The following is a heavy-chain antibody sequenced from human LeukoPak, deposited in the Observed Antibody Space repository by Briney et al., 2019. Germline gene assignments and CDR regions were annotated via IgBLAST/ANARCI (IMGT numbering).Heavy chain of an antibody. CDR2: LNTYSGNT. CDR1: GYSFTNYG. V-gene: IGHV1-18*04. J-gene: IGHJ4*02. D-gene: IGHD5-12*01. Sequence: ASVKVSCKASGYSFTNYGISWVRQAPGQGLEWMGWLNTYSGNTNYAQKFQGRVTMTTDTSTSTVFMEMGSLRYDDAAVYFCARDRDTGYDCGHWGQGTLVTVSS. CDR3: ARDRDTGYDCGH.